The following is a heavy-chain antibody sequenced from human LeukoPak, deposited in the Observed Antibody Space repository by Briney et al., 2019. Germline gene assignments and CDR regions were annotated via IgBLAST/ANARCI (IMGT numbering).Heavy chain of an antibody. D-gene: IGHD5-12*01. Sequence: GASVKVSCKASGGTFSSYAISWVRQAPGRGLEWMGGIIPIFGTANYAQKFQGRVTITADESTSTAYMELSSLRSEDTAVYYCARNEANGGYVRDYYYYYYMDVWGKGTTVTISS. CDR1: GGTFSSYA. V-gene: IGHV1-69*13. J-gene: IGHJ6*03. CDR2: IIPIFGTA. CDR3: ARNEANGGYVRDYYYYYYMDV.